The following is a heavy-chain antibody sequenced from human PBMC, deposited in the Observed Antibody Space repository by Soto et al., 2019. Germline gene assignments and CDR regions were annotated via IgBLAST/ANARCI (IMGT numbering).Heavy chain of an antibody. CDR1: GFTFSSYA. J-gene: IGHJ3*02. CDR2: IRDSGDKI. Sequence: EVHLLESGGGLVQPGGSLRLSCAASGFTFSSYAMTWVRQAPGKGLEWVSDIRDSGDKINYADSVKGRFTISRDNTKNTVYLQMSGLRTEDTALYYCAKVRSPDNVFDIWGQGTMVTVSS. V-gene: IGHV3-23*01. CDR3: AKVRSPDNVFDI.